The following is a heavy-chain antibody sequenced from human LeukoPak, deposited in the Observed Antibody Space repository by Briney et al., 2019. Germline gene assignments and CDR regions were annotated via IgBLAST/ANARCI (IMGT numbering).Heavy chain of an antibody. D-gene: IGHD2-15*01. V-gene: IGHV4-61*02. CDR1: GGSISSGSYY. J-gene: IGHJ5*02. Sequence: PSQTLSLTCTVSGGSISSGSYYWSWIRQPAGKGLEWIGRIYTSGSTYYNPSLKSRVTISVDTSKNQFSLKLSSVTAADTAVYYCARHALYCSGGSCTPRRWFDPWGQGTLVTVSS. CDR2: IYTSGST. CDR3: ARHALYCSGGSCTPRRWFDP.